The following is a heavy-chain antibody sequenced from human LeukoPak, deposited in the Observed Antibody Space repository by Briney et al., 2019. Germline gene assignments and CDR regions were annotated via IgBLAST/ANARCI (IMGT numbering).Heavy chain of an antibody. Sequence: GGSLRLSCAASVFTFSNYAMHWVRQAPGKGLEWVALISYVGRYKYYADSVKGRFTIARDNPKNTLYLQMDSLRVEDTAVYFCAKARDTSGYSASDIWGQGTMVIVSS. J-gene: IGHJ3*02. CDR1: VFTFSNYA. CDR2: ISYVGRYK. V-gene: IGHV3-30*18. CDR3: AKARDTSGYSASDI. D-gene: IGHD3-22*01.